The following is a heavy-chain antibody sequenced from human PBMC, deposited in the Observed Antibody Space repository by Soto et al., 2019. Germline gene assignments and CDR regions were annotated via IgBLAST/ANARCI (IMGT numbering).Heavy chain of an antibody. D-gene: IGHD1-26*01. CDR2: IYYSGTTT. Sequence: SETLSLTCTASGGSINTYYWSWFRQPPGKGLEWMGYIYYSGTTTNYNPSLKSRVTLSVDTSKNQFSLKLSSVTAADTAVYYCARLGGSYAVPHFDYWGQGTLVTVSS. CDR1: GGSINTYY. CDR3: ARLGGSYAVPHFDY. J-gene: IGHJ4*02. V-gene: IGHV4-59*08.